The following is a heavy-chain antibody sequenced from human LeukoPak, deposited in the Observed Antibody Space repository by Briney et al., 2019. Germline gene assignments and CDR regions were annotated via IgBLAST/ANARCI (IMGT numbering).Heavy chain of an antibody. CDR1: GFTFDDYG. J-gene: IGHJ4*02. CDR2: ISWNSGNI. V-gene: IGHV3-9*01. CDR3: ARVREPLYYFDY. Sequence: GRSLRLSCAAFGFTFDDYGMHWVRQAPGKGLEWVSGISWNSGNIGYADSVKGRFTISRDNAKNSLYLQMNSLGAEDTAVYYCARVREPLYYFDYWGQGTLVTVSS. D-gene: IGHD1-1*01.